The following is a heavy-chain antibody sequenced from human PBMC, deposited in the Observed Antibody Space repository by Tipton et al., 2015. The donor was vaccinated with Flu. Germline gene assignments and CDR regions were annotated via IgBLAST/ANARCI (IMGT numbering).Heavy chain of an antibody. V-gene: IGHV4-4*07. CDR2: ICSSGTT. Sequence: TLSLTCTVSGGSISSYYWSWIRQPAGKGLEWVRRICSSGTTNYNPSLKSRVTMSIDTSKNQVSLKLSSVTAADTAVYYCARDSGYYSTWFDPWGRGTRVTVSS. J-gene: IGHJ5*02. CDR3: ARDSGYYSTWFDP. D-gene: IGHD3-22*01. CDR1: GGSISSYY.